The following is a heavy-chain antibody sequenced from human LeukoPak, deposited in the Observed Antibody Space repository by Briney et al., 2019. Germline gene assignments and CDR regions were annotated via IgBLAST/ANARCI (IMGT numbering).Heavy chain of an antibody. V-gene: IGHV4-4*07. CDR2: IYTSGST. CDR3: ARERHYDFWSGYYPTEYFDY. Sequence: KASETLSLTCTVSGGSISSYYWSWIRQPAGKGLEWIGRIYTSGSTNYNPSPKSRVTMSVDTSKNQLSLKLSSVTAADTAVYYCARERHYDFWSGYYPTEYFDYWGQGTLVTVSS. D-gene: IGHD3-3*01. CDR1: GGSISSYY. J-gene: IGHJ4*02.